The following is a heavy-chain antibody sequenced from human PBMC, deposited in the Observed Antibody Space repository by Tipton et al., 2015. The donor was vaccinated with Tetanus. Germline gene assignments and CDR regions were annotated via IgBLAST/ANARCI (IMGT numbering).Heavy chain of an antibody. CDR3: VRAGSQTSATTPLDY. D-gene: IGHD1-26*01. CDR2: VSTYNGNT. J-gene: IGHJ4*02. CDR1: GYTFTTYG. V-gene: IGHV1-18*01. Sequence: QVQLVQSGAEVKEPGASVKVSCKASGYTFTTYGITWVRQAPGRGLEWMGWVSTYNGNTEYAQNFEGRVTTTTDTSTRTGYMELRSLTSDDTAMYFCVRAGSQTSATTPLDYWGQGTLVSVSS.